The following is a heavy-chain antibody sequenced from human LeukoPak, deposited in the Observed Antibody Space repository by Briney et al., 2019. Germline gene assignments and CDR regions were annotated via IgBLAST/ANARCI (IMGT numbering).Heavy chain of an antibody. CDR1: GDRVSSNSAA. V-gene: IGHV6-1*01. J-gene: IGHJ5*02. D-gene: IGHD4-23*01. CDR2: TYYRSKWYN. CDR3: ARGRGVTVGYNWFDP. Sequence: SQTLSLTCAISGDRVSSNSAAWNWIRQSPSRGLEWLGRTYYRSKWYNDYAVSVKSRITINLDTSKNQFSLQLNSVTPEDTAVYYCARGRGVTVGYNWFDPWGQGTLVTVSS.